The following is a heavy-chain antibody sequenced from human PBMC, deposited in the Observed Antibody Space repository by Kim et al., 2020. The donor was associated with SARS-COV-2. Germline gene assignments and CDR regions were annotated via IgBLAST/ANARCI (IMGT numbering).Heavy chain of an antibody. J-gene: IGHJ4*02. CDR3: AKTLIVGTAAAMDY. CDR1: GFIFSRFV. CDR2: VSESGDKT. D-gene: IGHD1-26*01. V-gene: IGHV3-23*01. Sequence: GGSLRLSCRASGFIFSRFVMTWVRQAPGKGLEWVSSVSESGDKTDYADSVKGRFSISRDNSENTLSLQMNSLRAEDTAIYYCAKTLIVGTAAAMDYWGQRTLVAVSS.